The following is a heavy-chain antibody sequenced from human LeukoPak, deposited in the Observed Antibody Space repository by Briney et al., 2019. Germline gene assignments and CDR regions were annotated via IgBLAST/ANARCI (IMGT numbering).Heavy chain of an antibody. CDR1: GFTFNTYW. CDR2: IKQDGSEK. V-gene: IGHV3-7*01. D-gene: IGHD3-10*01. J-gene: IGHJ5*02. Sequence: GGSLRLSCAASGFTFNTYWMNWVRQAPGKGLEWVANIKQDGSEKSYVDSVKGRLTISRDNAKNSLYLQMNSLRAEDTAVYYCARHGSRRGAWFDPWGQGTLVTVSS. CDR3: ARHGSRRGAWFDP.